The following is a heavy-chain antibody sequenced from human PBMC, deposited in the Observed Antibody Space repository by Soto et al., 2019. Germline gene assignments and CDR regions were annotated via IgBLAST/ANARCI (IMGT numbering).Heavy chain of an antibody. V-gene: IGHV1-69*01. J-gene: IGHJ6*02. CDR2: IIPISETT. D-gene: IGHD2-2*01. CDR3: ARSQGSSTSLDIYYYYYYGMDV. Sequence: QVQLVQSGAEVKKPGSSVKVSCKASGGTFSSYAISWVRQAPGQGLEWMGGIIPISETTNYAQKFQGRVTITADESTSTAYMELSSLRSEDTAVYYCARSQGSSTSLDIYYYYYYGMDVWGQGTTVTVSS. CDR1: GGTFSSYA.